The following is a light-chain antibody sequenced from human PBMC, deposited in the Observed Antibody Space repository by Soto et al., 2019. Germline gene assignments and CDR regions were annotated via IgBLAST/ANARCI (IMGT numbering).Light chain of an antibody. CDR3: QQYGSPLT. J-gene: IGKJ4*01. V-gene: IGKV3-20*01. Sequence: EIVLTQSPGTLSLSPGERATLSCRASQSVSSSSLAWYQQKPGQAPRLLIYGASSRATGIPDRFSGSGSGTDFPLTISRLEPEDFAVYYCQQYGSPLTFGGGTKVEIK. CDR1: QSVSSSS. CDR2: GAS.